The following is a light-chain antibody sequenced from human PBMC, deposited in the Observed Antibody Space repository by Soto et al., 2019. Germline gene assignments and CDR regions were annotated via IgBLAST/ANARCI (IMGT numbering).Light chain of an antibody. J-gene: IGLJ2*01. V-gene: IGLV1-44*01. Sequence: QAVVTQPPSASGTPGQRVTISCSGSSTNIGSHTVNWYQQVPGTAPKLLIYSSNLRPSGVPDRFSGSKSGTSASLAISGLQSEDEAGYYCAAWDDSLNGVVFGGGTKVTVL. CDR2: SSN. CDR1: STNIGSHT. CDR3: AAWDDSLNGVV.